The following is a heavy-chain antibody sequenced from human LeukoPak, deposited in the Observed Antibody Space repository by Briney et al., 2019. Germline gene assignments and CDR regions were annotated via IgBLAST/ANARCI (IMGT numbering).Heavy chain of an antibody. CDR3: ARAQEDDYYDSSGPYDY. V-gene: IGHV4-39*07. D-gene: IGHD3-22*01. Sequence: SETLSLTCNDSGGSISSSSYYWGSIRQPPGKGLKWIGSIYYSGSTYYNPSLKSRVTISVDTSKNQFSLRLSFVTAADTAVYYCARAQEDDYYDSSGPYDYWGQGSLVTVSS. CDR2: IYYSGST. J-gene: IGHJ4*02. CDR1: GGSISSSSYY.